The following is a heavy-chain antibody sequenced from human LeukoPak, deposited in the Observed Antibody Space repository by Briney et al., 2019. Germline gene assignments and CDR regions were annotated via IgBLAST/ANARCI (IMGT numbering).Heavy chain of an antibody. CDR1: GGTFSNYA. CDR3: ARGMVRGVIGGGAFDI. J-gene: IGHJ3*02. D-gene: IGHD3-10*01. Sequence: SVKVSCKASGGTFSNYAITWVRQAPGQGLEWMGGIIRIFGTGNYAQKFQGRVTITADKSTTTAYMELSSLRSDDTAVYYCARGMVRGVIGGGAFDIWGQGTMVTVSS. CDR2: IIRIFGTG. V-gene: IGHV1-69*06.